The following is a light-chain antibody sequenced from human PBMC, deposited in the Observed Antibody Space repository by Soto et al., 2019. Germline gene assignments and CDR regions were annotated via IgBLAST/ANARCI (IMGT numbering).Light chain of an antibody. CDR3: QQYDDWLRLT. CDR2: GAS. J-gene: IGKJ4*01. Sequence: EIVMAQSPATLSVSPGERATLCCRASQSVNIYLAWYQQKPGQAPRLLIFGASSRATGIPARFSGSGSGTEFNLTISSLQYEDFAVYFCQQYDDWLRLTFGGGTKV. CDR1: QSVNIY. V-gene: IGKV3D-15*01.